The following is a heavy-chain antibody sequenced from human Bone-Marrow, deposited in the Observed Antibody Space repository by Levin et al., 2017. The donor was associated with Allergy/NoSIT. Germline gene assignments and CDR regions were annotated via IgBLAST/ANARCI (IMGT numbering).Heavy chain of an antibody. D-gene: IGHD3-22*01. CDR1: GGSISSYY. Sequence: SETLSLTCTVSGGSISSYYWSWIRQPPGKGLEWIGYIYYSGSTNYNPSLKSRVTISVDTSKNQFSLKLSSVTAADTAVYYCARVRPYYYETLFDYWGQGTLVTVSS. CDR2: IYYSGST. J-gene: IGHJ4*02. CDR3: ARVRPYYYETLFDY. V-gene: IGHV4-59*01.